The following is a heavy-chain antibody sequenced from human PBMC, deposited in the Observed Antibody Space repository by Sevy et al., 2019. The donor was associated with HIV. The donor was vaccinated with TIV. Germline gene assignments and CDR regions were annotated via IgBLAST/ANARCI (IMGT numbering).Heavy chain of an antibody. CDR1: GFTVNSNY. CDR2: IHSDDTT. Sequence: GGSLRLSCAASGFTVNSNYMTWVRQAPGKGLEGVSVIHSDDTTYHADSVKDRFTISRDNFKNTLYLNMSSLRAEDTAVYYCARGKSGYGYALNYWRQGTLVTVSS. D-gene: IGHD5-18*01. CDR3: ARGKSGYGYALNY. V-gene: IGHV3-66*01. J-gene: IGHJ4*02.